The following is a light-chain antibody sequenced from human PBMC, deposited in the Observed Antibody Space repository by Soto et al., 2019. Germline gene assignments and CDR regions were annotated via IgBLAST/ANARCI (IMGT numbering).Light chain of an antibody. V-gene: IGKV1-5*01. CDR2: DAS. Sequence: RVSQSPATLSATVGDRVTITCRASQSISSWLAWYQQKPGKAPKLLIYDASSLESGVPSRFSGSGSGTEFTLTISSLQPDDFATYYCQQYNSYPITFGQGTLLAI. J-gene: IGKJ5*01. CDR1: QSISSW. CDR3: QQYNSYPIT.